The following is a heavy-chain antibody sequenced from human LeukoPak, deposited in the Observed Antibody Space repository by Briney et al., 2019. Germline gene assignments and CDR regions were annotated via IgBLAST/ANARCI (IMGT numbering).Heavy chain of an antibody. D-gene: IGHD4/OR15-4a*01. CDR2: IIPIFGTA. V-gene: IGHV1-69*01. CDR1: GGTFSSYA. CDR3: ARVSPLTSPDWYFDL. J-gene: IGHJ2*01. Sequence: SVKVSCKASGGTFSSYAISWVRQAPGQGLEWMGGIIPIFGTANYAQKFQGRVTITADESTSTAYMELRSLRSDDTAVYYCARVSPLTSPDWYFDLWGRGTLVTVSS.